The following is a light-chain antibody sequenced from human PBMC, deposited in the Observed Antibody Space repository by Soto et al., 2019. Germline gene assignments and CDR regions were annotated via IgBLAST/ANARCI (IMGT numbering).Light chain of an antibody. Sequence: EIVMTHSPGTLSVSPGERATLSCWASQSVSSNLAWYQQKPGQAPRLLIYDASTRATGIPARFSGSGSGTEFTLIISSLQSEDFAFYYCQQHNDWPLTFGQGTKLEIK. CDR1: QSVSSN. V-gene: IGKV3-15*01. CDR3: QQHNDWPLT. CDR2: DAS. J-gene: IGKJ2*01.